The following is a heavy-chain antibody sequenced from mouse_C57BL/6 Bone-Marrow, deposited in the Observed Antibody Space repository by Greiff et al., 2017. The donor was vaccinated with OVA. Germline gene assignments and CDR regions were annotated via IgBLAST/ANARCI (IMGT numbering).Heavy chain of an antibody. CDR2: ISYSGST. Sequence: DVKLQESGPGMVKPSQSLSLTCTVTGYSITSGYDWHWIRHFPGNKLEWMGYISYSGSTNYNPALKSRISITHDTSKNHFFLKLNSVTTEDTATYYCARESPYDYGSSMSYWYFDVWGTGTTVTVSS. D-gene: IGHD1-1*01. J-gene: IGHJ1*03. CDR1: GYSITSGYD. V-gene: IGHV3-1*01. CDR3: ARESPYDYGSSMSYWYFDV.